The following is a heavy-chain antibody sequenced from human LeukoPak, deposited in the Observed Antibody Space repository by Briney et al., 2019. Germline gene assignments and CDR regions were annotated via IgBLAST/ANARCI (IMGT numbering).Heavy chain of an antibody. Sequence: ASVKVSCKVSGYTLTELSMHWVRQAPGKGLEWMGGFDPEDGETIYAQKFQGRVTMTEDTPTDTAYMELSSLRSEDTALYYCARGIAMAGKVDPWGQGTLVTVSS. J-gene: IGHJ5*02. CDR2: FDPEDGET. V-gene: IGHV1-24*01. CDR3: ARGIAMAGKVDP. CDR1: GYTLTELS. D-gene: IGHD6-19*01.